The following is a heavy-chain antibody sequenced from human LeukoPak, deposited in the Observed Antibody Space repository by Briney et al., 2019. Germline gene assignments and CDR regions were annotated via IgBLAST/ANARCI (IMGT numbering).Heavy chain of an antibody. J-gene: IGHJ4*02. V-gene: IGHV3-23*01. Sequence: GGSLRLSCAASGFTFSSYAMSWVRQAPGKGLEWASAISGSGIGTYYADSVKGRFTISRDNSKNTLYLQMNSLSDEDSAVYYCARDDPIDYWGRGTLVTVSS. CDR1: GFTFSSYA. CDR2: ISGSGIGT. CDR3: ARDDPIDY.